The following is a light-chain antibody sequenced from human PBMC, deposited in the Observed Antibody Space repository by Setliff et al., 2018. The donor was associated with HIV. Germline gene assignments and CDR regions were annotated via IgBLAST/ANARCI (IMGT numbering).Light chain of an antibody. J-gene: IGLJ1*01. CDR1: NIGRRS. V-gene: IGLV3-21*04. Sequence: SYELTQPPSVSVAPGMTATIPCGGDNIGRRSVHWYKQKPGQAPVLVLYYDSDRPSGIPERFSGSKSGNTATLSISRVEGGDEADYYCQVWDTSSDPLYVFGTGTKVTVL. CDR2: YDS. CDR3: QVWDTSSDPLYV.